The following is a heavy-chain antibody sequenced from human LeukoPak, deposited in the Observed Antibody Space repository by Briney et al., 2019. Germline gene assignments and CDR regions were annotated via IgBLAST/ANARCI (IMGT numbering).Heavy chain of an antibody. CDR3: AGGTGLPPANYFYYGMDV. J-gene: IGHJ6*02. D-gene: IGHD3/OR15-3a*01. V-gene: IGHV3-23*01. CDR2: ISGSGGST. Sequence: GGSLRLSCAASGFTFSSYSMNWVRQAPGKGLEWVSTISGSGGSTFYADSVKGRFTFSRDNSKNTLYLQMNSLRAEDTAVYYCAGGTGLPPANYFYYGMDVWGQGTTVTVSS. CDR1: GFTFSSYS.